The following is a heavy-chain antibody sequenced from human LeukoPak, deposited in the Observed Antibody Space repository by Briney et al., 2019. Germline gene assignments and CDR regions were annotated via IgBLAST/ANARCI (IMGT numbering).Heavy chain of an antibody. CDR1: GFIFSTQR. CDR3: FREGGD. J-gene: IGHJ4*02. Sequence: GGSLRLSCAASGFIFSTQRMHWVRQAPGKGLVWVSYINIDERITGYADSVKGRFTISRDNAKNTLYLQMNSLRAEDTAIYYCFREGGDWGQGTLVTVSS. V-gene: IGHV3-74*01. D-gene: IGHD3-10*01. CDR2: INIDERIT.